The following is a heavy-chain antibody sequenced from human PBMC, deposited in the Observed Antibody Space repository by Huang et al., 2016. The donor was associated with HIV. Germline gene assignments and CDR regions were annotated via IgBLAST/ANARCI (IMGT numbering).Heavy chain of an antibody. V-gene: IGHV3-30*02. CDR1: GFSLSHYG. CDR3: ATDLGGYSFDY. D-gene: IGHD2-21*02. CDR2: IRFDGGNK. Sequence: QEQLVESGGGVVQPGGSLRLSCATSGFSLSHYGMHWVRQEPGKGLEWVAFIRFDGGNKHYADSAKGRFTISRDNSKKMLFLEMNSLRGDDTAFYYCATDLGGYSFDYWGQGALVSVSS. J-gene: IGHJ4*02.